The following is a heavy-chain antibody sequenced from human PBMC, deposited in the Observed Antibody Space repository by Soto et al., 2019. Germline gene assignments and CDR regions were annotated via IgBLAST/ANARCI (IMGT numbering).Heavy chain of an antibody. CDR1: VGTFSSYA. V-gene: IGHV1-69*01. CDR3: SRGVRVSYDY. J-gene: IGHJ4*02. D-gene: IGHD1-1*01. CDR2: IIPICGTA. Sequence: QVQLVQSRAEVNKPGSSVKVACKASVGTFSSYAISWVRQAPGQGLEWMGGIIPICGTANYAQKFQGRVTITADESTSTAYMELSSLRSEDTALYYCSRGVRVSYDYWGQGTLVIVSS.